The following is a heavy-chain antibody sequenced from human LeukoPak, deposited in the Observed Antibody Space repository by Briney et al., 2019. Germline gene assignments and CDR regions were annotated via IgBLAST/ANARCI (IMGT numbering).Heavy chain of an antibody. V-gene: IGHV1-18*01. D-gene: IGHD2-15*01. J-gene: IGHJ5*02. CDR3: ARSGDIVVVVAASEFDP. Sequence: ASVKVSCKASGYTFTSYGISWVRQAPGQGLEWMGWISAYNGNTNYAQKLQGRVTMTTDTSTSTAYMELRSLRSDDTAVYYCARSGDIVVVVAASEFDPWGQETLVTVSS. CDR1: GYTFTSYG. CDR2: ISAYNGNT.